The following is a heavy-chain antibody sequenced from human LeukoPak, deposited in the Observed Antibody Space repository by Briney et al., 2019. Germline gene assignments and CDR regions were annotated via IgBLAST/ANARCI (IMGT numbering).Heavy chain of an antibody. CDR2: ILCEGSNK. V-gene: IGHV3-30*04. D-gene: IGHD5-18*01. CDR3: ARAPWDTAMVKGADY. CDR1: GFTFSSYA. J-gene: IGHJ4*02. Sequence: VRSLRVSCAASGFTFSSYAMYWVRQAPGTGRDWVAVILCEGSNKYYAGSVKGRFTIYRDRSGTTLYLQMNSLRAEDTAVYHCARAPWDTAMVKGADYRGQGALVTVPP.